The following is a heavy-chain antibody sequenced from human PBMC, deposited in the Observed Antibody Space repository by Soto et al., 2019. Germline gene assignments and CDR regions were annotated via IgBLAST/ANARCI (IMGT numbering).Heavy chain of an antibody. CDR2: IYYSGST. CDR1: GGSISSYY. D-gene: IGHD6-13*01. Sequence: QVQLQESGPGLVKPSETLSLTCTVSGGSISSYYWSWIRQPPGKGLEWSGYIYYSGSTNYNPSLKSRVNISVDTSKKQFSLKLSSVTAADTAVYYCARLTPPGSSSWYRAWYLDLWGRGTLVTVSS. CDR3: ARLTPPGSSSWYRAWYLDL. V-gene: IGHV4-59*08. J-gene: IGHJ2*01.